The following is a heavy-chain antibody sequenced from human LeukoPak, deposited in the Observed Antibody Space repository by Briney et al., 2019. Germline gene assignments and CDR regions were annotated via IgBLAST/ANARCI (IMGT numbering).Heavy chain of an antibody. J-gene: IGHJ4*02. CDR1: GFTIGAYA. CDR3: ARADGYNYDTPFGY. CDR2: ISSDGGTT. V-gene: IGHV3-64*04. D-gene: IGHD5-24*01. Sequence: GGSLRLSCSVSGFTIGAYAMHWVRQAPGKGLQYVSSISSDGGTTYYADSVKGRFTISRDNSKNTLYLQMNSLRAEDTAVYYCARADGYNYDTPFGYWGQGTLVTVSS.